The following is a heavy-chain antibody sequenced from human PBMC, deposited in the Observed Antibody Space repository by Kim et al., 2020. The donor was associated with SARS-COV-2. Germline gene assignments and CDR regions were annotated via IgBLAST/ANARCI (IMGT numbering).Heavy chain of an antibody. D-gene: IGHD3-10*01. CDR3: AKGPDGGLLLFGELVSFDY. Sequence: GRFTISRDNAKHSLYLQMNSLRAEDTALYYCAKGPDGGLLLFGELVSFDYWGQGTLVTVSS. J-gene: IGHJ4*02. V-gene: IGHV3-9*01.